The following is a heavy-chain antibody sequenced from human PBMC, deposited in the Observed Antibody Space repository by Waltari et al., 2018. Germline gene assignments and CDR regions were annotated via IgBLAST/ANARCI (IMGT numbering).Heavy chain of an antibody. D-gene: IGHD6-13*01. V-gene: IGHV4-61*02. CDR1: GGSISSGSYY. Sequence: QVQLQESGPGLVKPSQTLSLTCTVSGGSISSGSYYWSWIRQPAGKGLEWIGRIYTSGSTNYNPSLKSRVTISVDTSKNQFSLKLSSVTAADTAVYYCARERYSSSWYRIPGYYYYYGMDVWGQGTTVTVSS. J-gene: IGHJ6*02. CDR2: IYTSGST. CDR3: ARERYSSSWYRIPGYYYYYGMDV.